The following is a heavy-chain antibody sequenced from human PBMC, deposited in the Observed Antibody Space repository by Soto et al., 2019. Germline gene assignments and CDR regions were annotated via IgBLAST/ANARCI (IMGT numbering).Heavy chain of an antibody. CDR3: ARTIPNSGFRRGMDV. V-gene: IGHV4-39*01. CDR2: IYYRGST. CDR1: GGSIGSGEYY. D-gene: IGHD6-19*01. J-gene: IGHJ6*02. Sequence: QLQLQESGPGLVKPSETLSLTCTVSGGSIGSGEYYWGWIRQPPGKGLEWIGIIYYRGSTYYNPSLKSRVTMSMDTSKNQFSLKLSSVTAADTAVYYCARTIPNSGFRRGMDVWGQGTTVTVSS.